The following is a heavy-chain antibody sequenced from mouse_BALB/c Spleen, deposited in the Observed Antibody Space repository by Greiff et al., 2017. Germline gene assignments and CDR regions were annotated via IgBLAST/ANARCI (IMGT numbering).Heavy chain of an antibody. J-gene: IGHJ4*01. CDR3: TRSGITTVPYYAMDY. CDR1: GYTFTSYW. CDR2: IYPSDSYT. V-gene: IGHV1-69*02. D-gene: IGHD1-1*01. Sequence: QVQLQQPGAELVRPGASVKLSCKASGYTFTSYWINWVKQRPGQGLEWIGNIYPSDSYTNYNQKFKDKATLTVDKSSSTAYMQLSSPTSEDSAVYYCTRSGITTVPYYAMDYWGQGTSVTVSS.